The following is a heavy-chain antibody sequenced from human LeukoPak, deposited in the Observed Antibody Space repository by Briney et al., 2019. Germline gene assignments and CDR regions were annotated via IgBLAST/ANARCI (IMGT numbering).Heavy chain of an antibody. CDR1: GDSVSGYGFY. Sequence: KPSETLSLTCTVSGDSVSGYGFYWSWIRQPPGRGLEWIGYVSYSGNTNYSPSLKSRISISVDTPKSQFSLELSSVTAADTAVYYCARDRMYSSSRYYFYLMDVWGQGTTVTASS. CDR3: ARDRMYSSSRYYFYLMDV. CDR2: VSYSGNT. V-gene: IGHV4-61*08. D-gene: IGHD6-13*01. J-gene: IGHJ6*02.